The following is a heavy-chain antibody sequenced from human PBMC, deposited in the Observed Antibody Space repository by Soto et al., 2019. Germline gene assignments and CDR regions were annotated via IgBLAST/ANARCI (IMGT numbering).Heavy chain of an antibody. D-gene: IGHD1-26*01. J-gene: IGHJ6*02. V-gene: IGHV1-2*02. CDR2: INPNSGDT. Sequence: ASVKVSCKASGYTFTGYYVHWVRQAPGQGLEWMGWINPNSGDTYLAQRFQGRVTMNRDTSIGTAYMELRGLTSDDTAEYYCAKGGAIVAAGARVYLYNAMDVWGQGTTVTVS. CDR1: GYTFTGYY. CDR3: AKGGAIVAAGARVYLYNAMDV.